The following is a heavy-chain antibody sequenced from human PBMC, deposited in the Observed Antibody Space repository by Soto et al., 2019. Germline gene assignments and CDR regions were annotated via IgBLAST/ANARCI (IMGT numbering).Heavy chain of an antibody. CDR2: IYDGGRT. J-gene: IGHJ4*02. CDR3: AREPSADKVDS. V-gene: IGHV4-30-4*01. Sequence: QVQLQESGPGLVKPSQTLSLTCTVPGGSISTVDYWWSWIRQSPDMGLEWIGHIYDGGRTYNNPSLESRVTLSVDTSKSQLSLTLSSVSAADTAVYYCAREPSADKVDSWGQGTLVTVSS. CDR1: GGSISTVDYW.